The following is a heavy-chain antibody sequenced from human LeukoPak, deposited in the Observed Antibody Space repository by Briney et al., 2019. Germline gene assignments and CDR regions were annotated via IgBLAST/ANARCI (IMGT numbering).Heavy chain of an antibody. D-gene: IGHD3-22*01. CDR2: IYHSGST. Sequence: SETLSLTCTVSGYSISSGYYWGWIRQPPGKGLEWIGSIYHSGSTNYNPSLKSRVTISVDTSKNQFSLKLSSVTAADTAVYYCARLASGYYTTLFDYWGQGTLVTVSS. V-gene: IGHV4-38-2*02. CDR1: GYSISSGYY. CDR3: ARLASGYYTTLFDY. J-gene: IGHJ4*02.